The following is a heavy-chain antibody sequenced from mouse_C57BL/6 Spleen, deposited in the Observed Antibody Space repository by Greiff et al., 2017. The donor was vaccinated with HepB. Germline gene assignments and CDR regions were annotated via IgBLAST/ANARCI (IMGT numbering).Heavy chain of an antibody. V-gene: IGHV5-6*02. Sequence: DVKLVESGGDLVKPGGSLKLSCAASGFTFSSYGMSWVRQTPDKRLEWVATISSGGSYTYYPDSVKGRFTISRDNAKNTLYLQMSSLKSEDTAMYYCARPKYYGSSYHWYFDVGGTGTTVTVSS. CDR2: ISSGGSYT. CDR3: ARPKYYGSSYHWYFDV. CDR1: GFTFSSYG. J-gene: IGHJ1*03. D-gene: IGHD1-1*01.